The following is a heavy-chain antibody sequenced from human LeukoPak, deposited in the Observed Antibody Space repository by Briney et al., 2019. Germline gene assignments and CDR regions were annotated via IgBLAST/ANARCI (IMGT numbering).Heavy chain of an antibody. CDR3: ARVAQHRYYYDSSDYRYYFDY. CDR1: GYTFTSYG. D-gene: IGHD3-22*01. CDR2: ISAYNGNT. Sequence: ASVKVSCKASGYTFTSYGISWVRQAPGQGLEWMGWISAYNGNTNYAQKLQGRVTMTRDTSISTAYMELRSLRSDDTAVYYCARVAQHRYYYDSSDYRYYFDYWGQGTLVTVSS. V-gene: IGHV1-18*01. J-gene: IGHJ4*02.